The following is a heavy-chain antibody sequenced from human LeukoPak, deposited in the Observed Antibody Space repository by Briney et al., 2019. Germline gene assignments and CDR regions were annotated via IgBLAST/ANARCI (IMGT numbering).Heavy chain of an antibody. D-gene: IGHD3-10*01. CDR1: GGSFSGYY. CDR2: INHSGST. CDR3: ARGNHMVRGEGYYFDY. V-gene: IGHV4-34*01. J-gene: IGHJ4*02. Sequence: PSETLSLTCAVYGGSFSGYYWSWIRQPPGKGLEWIGEINHSGSTNYNPSLKSRVTISVDTSKNQFSLKLSSVTTADTAVYYRARGNHMVRGEGYYFDYWGQGTLVTVSS.